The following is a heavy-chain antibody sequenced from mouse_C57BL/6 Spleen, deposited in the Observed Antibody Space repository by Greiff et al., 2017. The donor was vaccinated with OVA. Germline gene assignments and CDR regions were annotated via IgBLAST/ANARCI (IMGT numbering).Heavy chain of an antibody. CDR2: INPYNGDT. CDR3: ARGDLLEGAMDY. Sequence: EVKLMESGPELVKPGDSVKISCKASGYSFTGYFMNWVMQSHGKSLEWIGRINPYNGDTFYNQKFKGKATLTVDKSSSTAHMELRSLTSEDSAVYYCARGDLLEGAMDYWGQGTSVTVSS. V-gene: IGHV1-20*01. CDR1: GYSFTGYF. D-gene: IGHD2-14*01. J-gene: IGHJ4*01.